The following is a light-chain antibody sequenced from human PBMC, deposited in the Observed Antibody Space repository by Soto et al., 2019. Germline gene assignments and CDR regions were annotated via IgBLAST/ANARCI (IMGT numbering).Light chain of an antibody. CDR3: QHFGASPPGS. CDR2: GTS. Sequence: EIVLSQSPGTLSSSPGERITLSCRASHSFSSSLLAWYQQKPGQAPRLLIYGTSTRATGIPDRFSGSGSSTDFTLTISRLEPEDFAVYYCQHFGASPPGSFGGGTRAQIK. V-gene: IGKV3-20*01. J-gene: IGKJ4*01. CDR1: HSFSSSL.